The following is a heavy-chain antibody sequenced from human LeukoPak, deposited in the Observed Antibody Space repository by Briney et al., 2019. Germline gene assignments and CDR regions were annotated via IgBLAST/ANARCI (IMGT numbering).Heavy chain of an antibody. Sequence: TWGSLRLSCAASGFTFSKAWMSWVRQAPGKGLEWVAFIRYDGSNKYYADSVKGRFTISRDNSKNTLNLQMNSLRAEDTAVYYCAKDPTHYRVWDYYETIGLSYWGQGTLVTVSS. CDR1: GFTFSKAW. D-gene: IGHD3-22*01. CDR2: IRYDGSNK. V-gene: IGHV3-30*02. J-gene: IGHJ4*02. CDR3: AKDPTHYRVWDYYETIGLSY.